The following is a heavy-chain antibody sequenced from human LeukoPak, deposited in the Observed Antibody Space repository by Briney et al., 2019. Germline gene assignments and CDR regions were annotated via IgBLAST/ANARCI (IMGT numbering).Heavy chain of an antibody. J-gene: IGHJ3*02. CDR3: ASEYYYDSSGPQPAAGAFDI. CDR2: INPSGGST. V-gene: IGHV1-46*01. D-gene: IGHD3-22*01. Sequence: ASVKVSCKASGYTFTSYYMHWVRQAPEQGLEWMGIINPSGGSTSYAQRFQGRVTMTRDTSTSTVYMELSSLRSEDTAVYYCASEYYYDSSGPQPAAGAFDIWGQGTMVTVSS. CDR1: GYTFTSYY.